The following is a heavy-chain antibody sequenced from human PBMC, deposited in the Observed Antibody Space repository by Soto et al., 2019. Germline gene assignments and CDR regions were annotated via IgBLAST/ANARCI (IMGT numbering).Heavy chain of an antibody. Sequence: GGSLRLSCAVSGFTFSSYEVNWVRQAPGKGLEWVSYIGTSGKTIYYADSVRGRFTISRDNAKNSLYLQMNSLRAEDTAVYFCXRDPAIYSGKFDYGLDVWGRGTTVTVSS. CDR1: GFTFSSYE. CDR2: IGTSGKTI. V-gene: IGHV3-48*03. CDR3: XRDPAIYSGKFDYGLDV. J-gene: IGHJ6*02. D-gene: IGHD4-4*01.